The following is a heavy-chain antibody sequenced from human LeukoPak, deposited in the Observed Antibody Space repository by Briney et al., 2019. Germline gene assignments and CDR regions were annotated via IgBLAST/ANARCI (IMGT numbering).Heavy chain of an antibody. CDR1: GYTFTGYY. CDR3: ARVITIFGVAMGY. Sequence: ASVKVSCKASGYTFTGYYMHWVRQAPGQGLEWMGWINTNTGNPTYAQGFTGRFVFSLDTSVSTAYLQISSLKAEDTAVYYCARVITIFGVAMGYWGQGTLVTVSS. V-gene: IGHV7-4-1*02. CDR2: INTNTGNP. D-gene: IGHD3-3*01. J-gene: IGHJ4*02.